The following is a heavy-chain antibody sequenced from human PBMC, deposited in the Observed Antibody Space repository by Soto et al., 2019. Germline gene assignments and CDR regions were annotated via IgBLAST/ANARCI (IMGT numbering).Heavy chain of an antibody. CDR3: VRGGSGYYGLDN. CDR2: ISTDGSST. Sequence: EVQLVESGGGLVQWGGSLRLSCAASGFTFSSYWMHWVRQAPGKGLVWVSRISTDGSSTNYADSVRGRFTISRDNAKNMLYLQINSLRAEDTATYYCVRGGSGYYGLDNWGQGTLVTVSS. J-gene: IGHJ4*02. D-gene: IGHD3-3*01. V-gene: IGHV3-74*01. CDR1: GFTFSSYW.